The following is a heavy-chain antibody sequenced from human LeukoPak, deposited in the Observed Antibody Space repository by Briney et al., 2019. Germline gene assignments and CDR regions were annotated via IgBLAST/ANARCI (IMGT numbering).Heavy chain of an antibody. Sequence: PGGSLRLSCAASGLTFSKYALNWVRQAPGKGLEWVSYISTSSATIYYADSVKGRFTISRDNAKNSLYLQMNSLRDEDTAVYYCAREARIVGATTPDYWGQGTLVTVSS. V-gene: IGHV3-48*02. CDR3: AREARIVGATTPDY. J-gene: IGHJ4*02. D-gene: IGHD1-26*01. CDR2: ISTSSATI. CDR1: GLTFSKYA.